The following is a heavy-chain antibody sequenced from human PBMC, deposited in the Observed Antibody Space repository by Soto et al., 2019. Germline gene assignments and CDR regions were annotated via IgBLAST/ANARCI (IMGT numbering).Heavy chain of an antibody. D-gene: IGHD3-10*01. J-gene: IGHJ5*02. Sequence: GASVKVSCKASGYTFTSYAMHWVRQAPGQRLEWMGWINAGNGNTKYSQKFQGRVTITRDTSASTAYMELSSLRSEDTAVYYCARDRTMVRGVIIKGFWFDPWGQGTLVTVSS. CDR1: GYTFTSYA. CDR2: INAGNGNT. V-gene: IGHV1-3*01. CDR3: ARDRTMVRGVIIKGFWFDP.